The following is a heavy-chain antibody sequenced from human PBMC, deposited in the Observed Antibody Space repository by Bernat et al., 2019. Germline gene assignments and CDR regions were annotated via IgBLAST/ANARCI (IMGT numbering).Heavy chain of an antibody. J-gene: IGHJ3*02. CDR2: ISAYNGNT. CDR1: GYTFTSYG. Sequence: QVQLVQSGAEVKKPGASVKVSCKASGYTFTSYGITWVRQAPGQGLEWMGWISAYNGNTDYAQKYQDRVTMTTDTSTSTAYMELRSLTPDDTAVYYCARESGTSRILSSSGAFDIWGKGTMVTVSS. CDR3: ARESGTSRILSSSGAFDI. V-gene: IGHV1-18*01. D-gene: IGHD2-15*01.